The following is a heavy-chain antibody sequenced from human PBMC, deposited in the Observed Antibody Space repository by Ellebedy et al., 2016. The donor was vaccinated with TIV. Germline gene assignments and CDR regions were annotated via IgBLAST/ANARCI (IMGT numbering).Heavy chain of an antibody. V-gene: IGHV1-2*02. J-gene: IGHJ4*02. D-gene: IGHD2-2*01. CDR2: IYPNSGDT. CDR1: GYSFTDYH. CDR3: ASVTFSSLSPFDY. Sequence: AASVKVSCKTSGYSFTDYHIHWMRQAPGQGLEWMGWIYPNSGDTKYAQKFQGRVTMTRDTSITTAYMELKRLTSDDTATYCCASVTFSSLSPFDYWGQGTLVTVSS.